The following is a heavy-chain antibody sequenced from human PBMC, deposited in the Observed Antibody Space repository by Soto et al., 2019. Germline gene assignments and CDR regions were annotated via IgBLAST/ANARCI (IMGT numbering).Heavy chain of an antibody. CDR1: GGPFINYA. Sequence: SVKVSCTASGGPFINYAFSWVRQAPGQGLEWMGGIIPMYGTANYAQKFQGRVTITADESTSTASMELSSLRSEDTAVYYCARDRQPHKGDHYYYYYGMDVWGQGTTVTVSS. CDR2: IIPMYGTA. J-gene: IGHJ6*02. V-gene: IGHV1-69*01. CDR3: ARDRQPHKGDHYYYYYGMDV. D-gene: IGHD1-1*01.